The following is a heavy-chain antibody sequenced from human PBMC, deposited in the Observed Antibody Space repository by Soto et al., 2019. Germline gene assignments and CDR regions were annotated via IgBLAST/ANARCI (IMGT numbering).Heavy chain of an antibody. CDR1: GFIYSNYA. V-gene: IGHV3-23*01. CDR3: ATLYYDILTGPFDY. CDR2: ISGSGGST. J-gene: IGHJ4*02. Sequence: PGGSLRLSCAASGFIYSNYAMNWVRQAPGKGLEWVSAISGSGGSTYYSDSVKGRFTISRDNSKNTLYLQLNSLRAEDTAAYYCATLYYDILTGPFDYWGQGTQVTVSS. D-gene: IGHD3-9*01.